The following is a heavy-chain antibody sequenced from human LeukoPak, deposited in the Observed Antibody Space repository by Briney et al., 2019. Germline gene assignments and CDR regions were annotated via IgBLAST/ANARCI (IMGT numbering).Heavy chain of an antibody. V-gene: IGHV1-69*13. J-gene: IGHJ4*02. CDR1: GGTFSSYA. D-gene: IGHD3-22*01. Sequence: GASVKVSCTASGGTFSSYAISWVRQAPGQGLEWMGGIIPIFGTANYAQKFQGRVTITADESTSTAYMELSSLRSEDTAVYYCAGNKGIVVARLDYWGQGTLVTVSS. CDR2: IIPIFGTA. CDR3: AGNKGIVVARLDY.